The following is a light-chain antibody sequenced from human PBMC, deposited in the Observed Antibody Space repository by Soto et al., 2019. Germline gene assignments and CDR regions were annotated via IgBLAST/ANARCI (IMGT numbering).Light chain of an antibody. J-gene: IGLJ1*01. V-gene: IGLV2-14*01. CDR1: SSDVGTYNS. CDR3: SSYTSRSSYV. Sequence: QSVLTQPAAVSGSPGQSIAISCTGTSSDVGTYNSVSWYQQYPGKAPKLMIHDVSNRPSGVSDRFSGSKSGNTASLTISGLQSEDEADYYCSSYTSRSSYVFGSGTKFTVL. CDR2: DVS.